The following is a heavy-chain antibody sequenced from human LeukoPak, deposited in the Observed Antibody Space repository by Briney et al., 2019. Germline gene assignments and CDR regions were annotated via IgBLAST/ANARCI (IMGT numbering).Heavy chain of an antibody. CDR3: ARDNYYGPGSYSYYFDY. D-gene: IGHD3-10*01. CDR2: IYYSGST. V-gene: IGHV4-39*02. J-gene: IGHJ4*02. CDR1: GGSISSSSYY. Sequence: SSETLSLTCTVSGGSISSSSYYWGWIRQPPGKGLEWIGSIYYSGSTYYNPSLKSRVTISVDTSKNQFSLKLSSVTAADTAVYYCARDNYYGPGSYSYYFDYWGQGTLVTVSS.